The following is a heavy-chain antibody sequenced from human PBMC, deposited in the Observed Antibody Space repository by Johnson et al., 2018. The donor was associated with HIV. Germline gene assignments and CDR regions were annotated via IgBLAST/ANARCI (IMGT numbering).Heavy chain of an antibody. D-gene: IGHD7-27*01. CDR2: ISGSGGST. CDR1: GFTFSSYV. Sequence: VQLVESGGGLIQPGGSLRLSCAASGFTFSSYVMSWVRQAPGKGLAWVSAISGSGGSTYYTDSVKGRFTISRDNSKNTLYLQMNSLRAEDTAVYYCARENWGQRMNAFDIWGQGTMVTVSS. J-gene: IGHJ3*02. CDR3: ARENWGQRMNAFDI. V-gene: IGHV3-23*04.